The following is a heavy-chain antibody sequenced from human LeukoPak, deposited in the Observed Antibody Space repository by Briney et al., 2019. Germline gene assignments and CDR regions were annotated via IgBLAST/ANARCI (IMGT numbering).Heavy chain of an antibody. J-gene: IGHJ1*01. D-gene: IGHD4-23*01. CDR2: INHSGST. Sequence: SETLSLTCTVSGGSISSSSYYWGWIRQPPGKGLEWIGEINHSGSTNYNPSLKSRVTISVDTSKNQFSLKLSSVTAADTAVYYCASDYGGNPFQHWGQGTLVTVSS. V-gene: IGHV4-39*07. CDR1: GGSISSSSYY. CDR3: ASDYGGNPFQH.